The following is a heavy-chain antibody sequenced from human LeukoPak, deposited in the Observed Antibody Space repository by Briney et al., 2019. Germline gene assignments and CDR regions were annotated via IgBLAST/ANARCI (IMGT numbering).Heavy chain of an antibody. V-gene: IGHV3-48*03. CDR1: GFTFSSYE. Sequence: GGSLRLSCAASGFTFSSYEMNWVRQAPGKGLEWVSYISSSGSTIYYADSVKGRFTISRENAKNSLYLQMNSLRAEDTAVYYCARGRAGNYYYYGMDVWGQGTTVTVSS. J-gene: IGHJ6*02. CDR3: ARGRAGNYYYYGMDV. CDR2: ISSSGSTI. D-gene: IGHD6-19*01.